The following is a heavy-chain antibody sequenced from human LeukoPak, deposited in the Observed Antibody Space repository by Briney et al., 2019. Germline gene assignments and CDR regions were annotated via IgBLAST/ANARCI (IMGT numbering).Heavy chain of an antibody. CDR1: GFAFSTYA. J-gene: IGHJ3*01. D-gene: IGHD5-24*01. Sequence: GGSLRLSCAASGFAFSTYAMSWVRQAPGKGLEWVSHISAGGDSTYYADSVKGRFTISRDNSKNTLYLQMNSLSAEDTAVYYCAKTTGGDGYKDAFDFWGQGTMVTVSS. V-gene: IGHV3-23*01. CDR3: AKTTGGDGYKDAFDF. CDR2: ISAGGDST.